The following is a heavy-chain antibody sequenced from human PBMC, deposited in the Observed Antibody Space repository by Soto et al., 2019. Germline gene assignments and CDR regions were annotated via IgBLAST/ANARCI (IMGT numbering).Heavy chain of an antibody. CDR3: ASSHWGYDSSTYYFAY. CDR2: ISDSGGST. CDR1: GFTFSSHA. Sequence: PGGSLRLSCAASGFTFSSHAMSWVRQAPGKGLEWVSAISDSGGSTYYADSVKGRFTISRDSSKNTVYLQMNSLRAEDTAVYYYASSHWGYDSSTYYFAYWGQGTLVT. V-gene: IGHV3-23*01. D-gene: IGHD4-4*01. J-gene: IGHJ4*02.